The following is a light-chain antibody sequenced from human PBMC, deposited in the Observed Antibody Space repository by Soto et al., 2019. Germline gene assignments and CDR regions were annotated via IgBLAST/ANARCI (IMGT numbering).Light chain of an antibody. CDR1: QSVRNSY. CDR3: QQYGSSPPVT. V-gene: IGKV3-20*01. Sequence: EIVLTQSPGTLSLSPGERATLSCRARQSVRNSYLAWYQQKPGQAPRLLLYGAYTTATGIPVRFSGSGSGTDFTLTISRLEPEDFAVYYCQQYGSSPPVTFGQGTKVDIK. CDR2: GAY. J-gene: IGKJ1*01.